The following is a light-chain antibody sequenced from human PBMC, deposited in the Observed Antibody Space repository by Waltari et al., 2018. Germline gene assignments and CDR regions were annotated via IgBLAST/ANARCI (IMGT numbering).Light chain of an antibody. J-gene: IGLJ1*01. Sequence: QSGLTQPASVSGSPGQSITNSCTGTSSDVGNYNLVSWYQQYPGKAPKLLVYEVTKRASGVSDRFSGSKSGNTASLTISGLQSEDEADYYCCSYAGLGIYVFGTGTKVTVL. CDR2: EVT. CDR1: SSDVGNYNL. CDR3: CSYAGLGIYV. V-gene: IGLV2-23*02.